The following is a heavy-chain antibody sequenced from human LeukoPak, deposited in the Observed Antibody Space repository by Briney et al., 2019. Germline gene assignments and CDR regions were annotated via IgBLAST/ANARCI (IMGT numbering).Heavy chain of an antibody. J-gene: IGHJ6*03. V-gene: IGHV4-4*02. CDR2: IYHSGST. Sequence: PSETLSLTCAVSGGSISSSNWWSWVRQPPGKGLEWIGEIYHSGSTNYNPSLKSRVTISVDKSKNQFSLKLSSVTAADTAVYYCARVKRDSEVGWLRLEGDYYYYYYMDVWGKGTTVTISS. CDR1: GGSISSSNW. CDR3: ARVKRDSEVGWLRLEGDYYYYYYMDV. D-gene: IGHD5-12*01.